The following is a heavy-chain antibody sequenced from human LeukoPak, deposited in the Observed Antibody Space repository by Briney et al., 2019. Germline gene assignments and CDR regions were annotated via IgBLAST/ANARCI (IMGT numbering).Heavy chain of an antibody. CDR2: IIPTVGAT. Sequence: ASVKVSCKASGDIFNHYAINWARHAPGQGLEYMGGIIPTVGATKFAQKFQGTVTITADKSSNTVYMELSSLRPEYTAVYYCAKMGGTTPAHWGQGTLVTVSS. CDR3: AKMGGTTPAH. J-gene: IGHJ4*02. CDR1: GDIFNHYA. V-gene: IGHV1-69*06. D-gene: IGHD1-1*01.